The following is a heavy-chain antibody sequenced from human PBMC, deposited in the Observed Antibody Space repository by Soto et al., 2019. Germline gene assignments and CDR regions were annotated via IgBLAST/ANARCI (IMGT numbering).Heavy chain of an antibody. Sequence: SETLSLTCTVSGGSISSGGYYWSWIRQPPGKGLEWIGSIYYSGSTYYNPSLKSRVTISVDTSKNQFSLKLSSVTAADTAVYYCARVGYDSSGYYHDGGYYFDYWGQGTLVTVSS. CDR2: IYYSGST. CDR1: GGSISSGGYY. D-gene: IGHD3-22*01. J-gene: IGHJ4*02. V-gene: IGHV4-39*07. CDR3: ARVGYDSSGYYHDGGYYFDY.